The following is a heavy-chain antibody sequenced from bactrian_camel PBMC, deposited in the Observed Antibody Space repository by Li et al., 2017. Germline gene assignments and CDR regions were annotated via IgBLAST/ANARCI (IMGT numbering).Heavy chain of an antibody. V-gene: IGHV3S53*01. CDR1: GYAASSVC. D-gene: IGHD2*01. Sequence: LVESGGGSVLAGGSLTLSCVASGYAASSVCMGWWRQAPGKEREGVAAIAADGTTIYADSVKGRFAISQDNAKNTLYLQMNNLKVEDTAIYYCSAGWNGGSGRAEDNYWGQGTQVTVS. CDR2: IAADGTT. CDR3: SAGWNGGSGRAEDNY. J-gene: IGHJ4*01.